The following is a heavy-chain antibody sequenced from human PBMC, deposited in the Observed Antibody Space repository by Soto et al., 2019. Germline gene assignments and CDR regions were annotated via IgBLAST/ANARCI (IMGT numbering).Heavy chain of an antibody. CDR1: GFTFRSFT. Sequence: PGGSLRLSCAASGFTFRSFTMNWVRQAPGKGLEWVSTISSNSAYIYYTDALRGRFTISRDNAKNSLHLQMNSLRAEDTAVYYCTRDASRDSSARGWFDPWGPRTLFTVPS. J-gene: IGHJ5*02. V-gene: IGHV3-21*01. D-gene: IGHD6-13*01. CDR2: ISSNSAYI. CDR3: TRDASRDSSARGWFDP.